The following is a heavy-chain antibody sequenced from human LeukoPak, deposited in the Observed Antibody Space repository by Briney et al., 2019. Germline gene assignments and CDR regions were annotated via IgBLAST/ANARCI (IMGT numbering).Heavy chain of an antibody. CDR3: ARDLTQESSGSYDDS. CDR1: GGSISSGGYY. D-gene: IGHD3-22*01. CDR2: IYYSGST. J-gene: IGHJ5*01. V-gene: IGHV4-31*03. Sequence: SETLSLTCTVSGGSISSGGYYWSWIRQHPGKGLEWIGYIYYSGSTYYNPSLKSRVTISVDKSKNQFSLKLSSVTAADTAVYYRARDLTQESSGSYDDSWGPGTLVTVSS.